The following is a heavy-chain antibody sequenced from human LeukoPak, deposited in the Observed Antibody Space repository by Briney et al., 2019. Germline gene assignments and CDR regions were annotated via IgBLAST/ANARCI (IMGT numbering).Heavy chain of an antibody. V-gene: IGHV4-59*01. CDR1: GGSISSYY. CDR2: IYYSGST. CDR3: ARGSSGWDTFDP. Sequence: SETLSLTCTVSGGSISSYYWSWIRQPPGKGLEWIGYIYYSGSTNYNPSLKSRVTISVDTSKNQFPLKLRSVTAADTAVYYCARGSSGWDTFDPWGQGTLVTVSS. D-gene: IGHD6-19*01. J-gene: IGHJ5*02.